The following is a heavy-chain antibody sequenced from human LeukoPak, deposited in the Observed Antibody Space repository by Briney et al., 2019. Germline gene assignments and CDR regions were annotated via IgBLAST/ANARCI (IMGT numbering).Heavy chain of an antibody. J-gene: IGHJ4*02. CDR3: AKDTLSIAAHRGFDY. Sequence: GRSLRLSCAASGFTFDDYSMHWVRQAPGKGLEWVSCISWNSGSIGYADSVKGRFTISRDNAKNSLYLQMNSLRAEDTALYYCAKDTLSIAAHRGFDYWGQGTLVTVSS. D-gene: IGHD6-6*01. CDR1: GFTFDDYS. CDR2: ISWNSGSI. V-gene: IGHV3-9*01.